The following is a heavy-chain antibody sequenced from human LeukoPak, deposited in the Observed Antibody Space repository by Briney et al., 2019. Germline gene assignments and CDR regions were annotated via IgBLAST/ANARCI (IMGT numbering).Heavy chain of an antibody. CDR3: ATYLSRRYFDY. CDR2: ISGSGSSI. V-gene: IGHV3-48*03. CDR1: GFTFSSFE. J-gene: IGHJ4*02. Sequence: PGGSLRLSCAASGFTFSSFEMNWVRQAPGKGLEWVSYISGSGSSIHYADSVKGRFDISRDNAKNSLYLQMNSLRADDTAVYYCATYLSRRYFDYWGQGTLVTVSS.